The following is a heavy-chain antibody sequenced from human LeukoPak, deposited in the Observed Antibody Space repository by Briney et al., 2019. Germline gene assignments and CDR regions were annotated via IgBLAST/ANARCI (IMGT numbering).Heavy chain of an antibody. CDR1: GYTFTSYY. D-gene: IGHD5-24*01. CDR3: ARDGGYNIKRYNFDY. CDR2: INPSGGST. V-gene: IGHV1-46*01. Sequence: GASVTVSFTASGYTFTSYYMHWVRQAPGQGLEWMGIINPSGGSTSYAQKFQGRVTMTRDMSTSTVYMELSSLRSEDTAVYYCARDGGYNIKRYNFDYWGQGTLVTVSS. J-gene: IGHJ4*02.